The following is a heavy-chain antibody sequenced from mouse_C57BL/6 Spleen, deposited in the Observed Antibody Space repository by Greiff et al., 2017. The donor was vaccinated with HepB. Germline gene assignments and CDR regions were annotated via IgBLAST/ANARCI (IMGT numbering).Heavy chain of an antibody. Sequence: VQLQQPGAELVRPGSSVKLSCKASGYTFTSYWMHWVKQRPIQGLEWIGNIDPSDSETHYNQKFKDKATLTVDKSSSTAYMQLSSLTSEDSAVYYCARYNWDWYFDVWDTGTTVTVSS. D-gene: IGHD4-1*01. V-gene: IGHV1-52*01. CDR2: IDPSDSET. CDR3: ARYNWDWYFDV. J-gene: IGHJ1*03. CDR1: GYTFTSYW.